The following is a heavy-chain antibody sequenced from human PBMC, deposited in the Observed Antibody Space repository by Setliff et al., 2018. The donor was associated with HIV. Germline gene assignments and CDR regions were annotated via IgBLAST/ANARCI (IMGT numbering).Heavy chain of an antibody. J-gene: IGHJ4*02. CDR3: ARGGSGSPFDY. CDR1: GYSISSGYY. V-gene: IGHV4-38-2*02. Sequence: SETLSLTCTVSGYSISSGYYWGWIRQPPGKGLEWIGSIYHSGSTYYNPSLKSRVTISIDTSKNQFSLKLSSVTAADTAVYYCARGGSGSPFDYWGQGTLVTVSS. D-gene: IGHD1-26*01. CDR2: IYHSGST.